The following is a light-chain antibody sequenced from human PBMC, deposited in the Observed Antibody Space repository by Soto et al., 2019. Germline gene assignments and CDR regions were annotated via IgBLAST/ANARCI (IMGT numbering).Light chain of an antibody. CDR2: GAS. Sequence: IVVTQSPATLPVSPGERATLSCRASQSVSSNLAWYQQKPGQAPRLLINGASTRATGIPARFSGSGSGTEFSLTISSLQYEDFAVYYCQQYSDWPPTFGQGTKVDIK. CDR1: QSVSSN. J-gene: IGKJ1*01. V-gene: IGKV3-15*01. CDR3: QQYSDWPPT.